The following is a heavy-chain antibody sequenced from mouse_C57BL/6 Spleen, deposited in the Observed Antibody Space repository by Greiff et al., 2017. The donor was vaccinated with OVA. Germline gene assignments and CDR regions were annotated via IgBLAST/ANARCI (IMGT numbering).Heavy chain of an antibody. Sequence: QVQLQQSGAELVRPGTSVKVSCKASGYAFTNYLIEWVKQRPGQGLEWIGVINPGSGGTNYTEKFKGKATLTADKSSSTAYMQLSSLTSEDSAVYCWARRGITTAFDYWGQGTTLTVSS. V-gene: IGHV1-54*01. CDR2: INPGSGGT. CDR1: GYAFTNYL. CDR3: ARRGITTAFDY. J-gene: IGHJ2*01. D-gene: IGHD1-2*01.